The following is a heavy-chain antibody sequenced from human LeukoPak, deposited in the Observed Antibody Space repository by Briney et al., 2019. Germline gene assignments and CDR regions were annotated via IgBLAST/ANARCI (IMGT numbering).Heavy chain of an antibody. D-gene: IGHD1-26*01. J-gene: IGHJ4*02. Sequence: GGSLRLSCAASGFTFSSYAMSWVRQAPGRGLEWVSLIGGSGLNTYYRDSVKGRFTISRDNSKNTLYLQMNSLRAEDTAVYYSAVGSYLGRNFDYWGQETLVTVSS. CDR3: AVGSYLGRNFDY. CDR2: IGGSGLNT. CDR1: GFTFSSYA. V-gene: IGHV3-23*01.